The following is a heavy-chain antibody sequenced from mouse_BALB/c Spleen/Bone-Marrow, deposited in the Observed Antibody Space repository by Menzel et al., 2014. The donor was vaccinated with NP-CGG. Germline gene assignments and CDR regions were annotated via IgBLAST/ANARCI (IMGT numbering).Heavy chain of an antibody. J-gene: IGHJ4*01. CDR2: ISNGGTFT. V-gene: IGHV5-6*02. Sequence: DVMLVESGGDLVKPGGSLKLSCAASGFTFSSYGFFWVRQTPDKRLEWVATISNGGTFTYYPDSVKGRFTISRDNAKNTLYLQMSSLKSEDTAMYYCSRRQSGNYAMDYWGQGTSVTVSS. CDR1: GFTFSSYG. CDR3: SRRQSGNYAMDY.